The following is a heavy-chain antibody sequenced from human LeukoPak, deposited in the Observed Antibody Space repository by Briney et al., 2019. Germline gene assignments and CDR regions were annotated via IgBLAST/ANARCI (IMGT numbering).Heavy chain of an antibody. D-gene: IGHD2-21*01. CDR1: GFTFSNYG. V-gene: IGHV3-48*01. CDR3: AINGCYRGVCDFDV. CDR2: ISNSAI. Sequence: PGGSLRLSCAASGFTFSNYGMHWVRQAPGKGLEWVSYISNSAILYADSVKGRFTISRDNARNSLYLQMNSLRAEDTAVYYCAINGCYRGVCDFDVWGQGTMVTVSS. J-gene: IGHJ3*01.